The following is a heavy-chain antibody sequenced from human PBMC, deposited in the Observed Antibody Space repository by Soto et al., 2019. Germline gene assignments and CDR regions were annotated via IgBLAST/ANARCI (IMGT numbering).Heavy chain of an antibody. D-gene: IGHD3-3*02. J-gene: IGHJ4*02. V-gene: IGHV1-18*01. Sequence: QVQLVQSGAEVKKPGASVKVSCKACGYTSTSYGISWVRQAPGQGLEWMGWISIYNGNTNYAQRLQGRVTMTTDTSTSTAYMELRSLKSDDTAVYYCARDDVGRSILNLWGQGTLVTVSS. CDR1: GYTSTSYG. CDR2: ISIYNGNT. CDR3: ARDDVGRSILNL.